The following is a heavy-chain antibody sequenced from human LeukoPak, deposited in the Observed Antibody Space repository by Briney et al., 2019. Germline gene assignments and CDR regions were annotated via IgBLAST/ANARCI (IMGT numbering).Heavy chain of an antibody. V-gene: IGHV4-39*07. CDR1: GGSISSSSYY. Sequence: SSETLSLTCTVSGGSISSSSYYWGWLRQPPGKGLEWIGSIYYSGSTYYNPSLKSRVTISVDTPKNQFSLKLSSVTAAETAVYYCARDSPAPYWGQGTLVTVSS. CDR2: IYYSGST. J-gene: IGHJ4*02. CDR3: ARDSPAPY.